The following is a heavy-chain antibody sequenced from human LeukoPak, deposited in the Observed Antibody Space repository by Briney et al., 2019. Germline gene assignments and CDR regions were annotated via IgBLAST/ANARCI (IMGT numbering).Heavy chain of an antibody. J-gene: IGHJ4*02. Sequence: PSQTLSLTCAVSGGSISSGGYSWSWIRQPPGKGLEWIGYIYYSGSTNYNPSLKSRVTISVDTSKNQFSLKLSSVTAADTAVYYCARSYCSSTSCYNYFDYRGQGALVTVSS. V-gene: IGHV4-61*08. CDR3: ARSYCSSTSCYNYFDY. CDR2: IYYSGST. CDR1: GGSISSGGYS. D-gene: IGHD2-2*02.